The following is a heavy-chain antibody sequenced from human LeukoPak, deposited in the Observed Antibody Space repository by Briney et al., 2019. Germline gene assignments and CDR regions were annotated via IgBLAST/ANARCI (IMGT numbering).Heavy chain of an antibody. J-gene: IGHJ4*02. Sequence: QPGGSLRLSCAVSGFTFDDYAMHWVRQVPGKGLVWVSFINPDGSTTNYADSVKGRFTISRDNAKNALYLQMNSLRAEDTAVYYCAKDLHYGSADYWGQGTLVTVSS. V-gene: IGHV3-74*01. CDR1: GFTFDDYA. D-gene: IGHD3-10*01. CDR2: INPDGSTT. CDR3: AKDLHYGSADY.